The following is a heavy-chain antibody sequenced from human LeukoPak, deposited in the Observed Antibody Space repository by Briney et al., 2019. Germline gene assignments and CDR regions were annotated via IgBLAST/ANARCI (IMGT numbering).Heavy chain of an antibody. D-gene: IGHD2/OR15-2a*01. CDR2: IYHSGST. CDR1: GGSISSSNW. J-gene: IGHJ3*02. CDR3: ARVIESWPDAFDI. Sequence: SETLSLTCAVSGGSISSSNWWSWVRQPPGQGLEWIGEIYHSGSTNYNPSLKSRVTISVDKSKNQFSLKLSSVTAADTAVYYCARVIESWPDAFDIWGQGTMVTVSS. V-gene: IGHV4-4*02.